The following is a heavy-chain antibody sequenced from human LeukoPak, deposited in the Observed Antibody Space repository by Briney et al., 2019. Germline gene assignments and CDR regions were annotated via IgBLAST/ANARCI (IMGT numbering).Heavy chain of an antibody. CDR2: IYYSGGT. CDR3: ARWEQTTCRDSCEPNYFDY. CDR1: GGSISSGTYY. Sequence: SETLSLTCTVSGGSISSGTYYWSWIRQRPEKGLEWIGYIYYSGGTYYNPSLKSRVLISVDTSKNQFSLKLSSVTAADTAVYYCARWEQTTCRDSCEPNYFDYWGQGTLVTVSS. J-gene: IGHJ4*02. D-gene: IGHD5-24*01. V-gene: IGHV4-31*03.